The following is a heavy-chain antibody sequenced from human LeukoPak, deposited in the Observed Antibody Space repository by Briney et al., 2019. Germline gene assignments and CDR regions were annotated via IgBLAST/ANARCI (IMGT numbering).Heavy chain of an antibody. Sequence: GGSLRLSCAASGFSLSNYWMSWVRQAPGKGLEWVANINQDGSDKYYVDSAMGRFTISKDNAKNSVYLQMNSLRPEDTAIYYCAWYGVTHGLDVWGQGTTVTVSS. CDR3: AWYGVTHGLDV. V-gene: IGHV3-7*01. CDR2: INQDGSDK. CDR1: GFSLSNYW. D-gene: IGHD3-10*01. J-gene: IGHJ6*02.